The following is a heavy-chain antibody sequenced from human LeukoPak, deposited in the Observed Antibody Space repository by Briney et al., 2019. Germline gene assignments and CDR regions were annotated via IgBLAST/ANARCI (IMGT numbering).Heavy chain of an antibody. CDR1: GGSISNYY. Sequence: SETLSLTCTVSGGSISNYYWSWIRQPPGKGLEWIGSISSGGSTHYIPSLKGRVTISVDTPKNQFSLKLSSVTAADTAVYYCARRSYDGSGYYYVDYWGQGTLVTVSS. J-gene: IGHJ4*02. CDR2: ISSGGST. D-gene: IGHD3-22*01. V-gene: IGHV4-59*05. CDR3: ARRSYDGSGYYYVDY.